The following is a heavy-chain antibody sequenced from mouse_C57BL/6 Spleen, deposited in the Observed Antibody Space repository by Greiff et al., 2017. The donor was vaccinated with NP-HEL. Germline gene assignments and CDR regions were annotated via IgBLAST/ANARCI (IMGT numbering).Heavy chain of an antibody. V-gene: IGHV3-6*01. CDR2: ISYDGSN. Sequence: EVKLMESGPGLVKPSQSLSLTCSVTGYSITSGYYWNWIRQFPGNKLEWMGYISYDGSNNYNPSLKNRISITRDTSKNQFFLKLNSVTTEDTATYYCADYGSRFYAMDYWGQGTSVTVSS. D-gene: IGHD1-1*01. CDR3: ADYGSRFYAMDY. J-gene: IGHJ4*01. CDR1: GYSITSGYY.